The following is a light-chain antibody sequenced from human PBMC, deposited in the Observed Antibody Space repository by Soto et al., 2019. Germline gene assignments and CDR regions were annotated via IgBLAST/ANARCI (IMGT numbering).Light chain of an antibody. Sequence: QSVLTQPASVSGSPGQSITISCTGTSSDLGTYNYVSWYQQYPDKAPKLIIYDVRNRPSEVSDRFSGSKSGDTASLIISGLQAEDEADYYCYSYAGSYTNVFGTGTKLTVL. CDR1: SSDLGTYNY. V-gene: IGLV2-14*03. J-gene: IGLJ1*01. CDR2: DVR. CDR3: YSYAGSYTNV.